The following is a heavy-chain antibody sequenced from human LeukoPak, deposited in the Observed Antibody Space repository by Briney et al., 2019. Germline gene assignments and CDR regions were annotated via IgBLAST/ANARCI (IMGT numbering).Heavy chain of an antibody. CDR1: GGSISSYY. D-gene: IGHD1-26*01. J-gene: IGHJ4*02. CDR2: IYYSGST. V-gene: IGHV4-59*01. CDR3: VREGEWELAIDY. Sequence: PSETLSLTCTVSGGSISSYYWSWIRQPPGKGLEWIGYIYYSGSTNYNPSLKSRVTISVDTSKNQFSLKLSSVTAADTAVYYCVREGEWELAIDYWGQGTLVTVSS.